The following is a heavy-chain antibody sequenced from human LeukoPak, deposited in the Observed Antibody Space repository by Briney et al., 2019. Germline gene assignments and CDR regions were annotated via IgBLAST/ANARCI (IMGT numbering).Heavy chain of an antibody. CDR1: GFTFDDYA. CDR2: IRWNSGTL. V-gene: IGHV3-9*01. J-gene: IGHJ4*02. Sequence: GGSLRLSCAASGFTFDDYAMHWVRQPPGKGLEWVSHIRWNSGTLAYADSVKGRFTISRDNAKNSLYVQMNSLRADDTAIYYCARNYGDYEFDFWGQGTLVTVSS. D-gene: IGHD4-17*01. CDR3: ARNYGDYEFDF.